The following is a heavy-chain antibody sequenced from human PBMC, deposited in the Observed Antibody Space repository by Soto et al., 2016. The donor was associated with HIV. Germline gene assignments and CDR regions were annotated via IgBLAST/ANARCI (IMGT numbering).Heavy chain of an antibody. Sequence: EVQLVESGGGLVQPGESLRLSCAASGFTFSSYWMHWVRQAPGKGLVWVSRINSDGRNTTYADSVKGRFTIVRDNAKNTLYLRMNSLRAEDMAVYYCARDPRYCSGGSCYEGATFDIWGQGTMVTVSS. D-gene: IGHD2-15*01. CDR1: GFTFSSYW. V-gene: IGHV3-74*01. CDR2: INSDGRNT. J-gene: IGHJ3*02. CDR3: ARDPRYCSGGSCYEGATFDI.